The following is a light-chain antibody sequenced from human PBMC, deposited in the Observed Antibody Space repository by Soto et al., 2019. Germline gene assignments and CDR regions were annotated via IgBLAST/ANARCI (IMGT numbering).Light chain of an antibody. Sequence: EIVLTQSPGTLSLSPGERATLSCRASQSVSSSYLAWYQQKPGQAPRLLIYDASSRATGIPDRFSGSVSGTDFTLTISRLEPEDFAVYYCQQYGSSPRVYTFGQGTKLEIK. V-gene: IGKV3-20*01. CDR2: DAS. CDR3: QQYGSSPRVYT. CDR1: QSVSSSY. J-gene: IGKJ2*01.